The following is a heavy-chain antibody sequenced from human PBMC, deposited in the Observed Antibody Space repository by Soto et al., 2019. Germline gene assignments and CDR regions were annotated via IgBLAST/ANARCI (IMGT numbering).Heavy chain of an antibody. D-gene: IGHD2-21*02. CDR2: IYYSGRT. Sequence: SETLSLTCIVSGESISSSSYYWGWIRQPPGKGLEWIGSIYYSGRTYYNPSFKSRVTITIATSKNQFSLKLSSVTATDTAVYYCARQRTTVVTQAYFDHWGQGALVTVSS. V-gene: IGHV4-39*01. CDR3: ARQRTTVVTQAYFDH. J-gene: IGHJ4*02. CDR1: GESISSSSYY.